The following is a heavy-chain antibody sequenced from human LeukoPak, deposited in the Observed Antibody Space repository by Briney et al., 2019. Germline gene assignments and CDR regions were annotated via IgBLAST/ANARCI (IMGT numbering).Heavy chain of an antibody. Sequence: GGSLRLSCTVSGFTLSSYEMSWIRQAPGKGLEWVSSIDYDGGSEHYADSVKGRFTISRDNSNNTLFLHLNSLRGEDTAVYYCTRNSGWYGLSWGQGTLVTVSS. V-gene: IGHV3-23*01. CDR1: GFTLSSYE. CDR2: IDYDGGSE. CDR3: TRNSGWYGLS. J-gene: IGHJ1*01. D-gene: IGHD6-19*01.